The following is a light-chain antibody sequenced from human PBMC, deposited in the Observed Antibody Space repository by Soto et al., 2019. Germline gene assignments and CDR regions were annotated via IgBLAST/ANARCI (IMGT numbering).Light chain of an antibody. CDR1: SSDVGGYNY. V-gene: IGLV2-14*01. J-gene: IGLJ1*01. CDR2: AVT. CDR3: SSYTSSSTL. Sequence: ALTQPASVSGSPGQSITISCTGTSSDVGGYNYVSWYQQHPGKAPKLMIYAVTDRPSGVSSRFSGSKSGNTASLTISGLQAEEEDDYYCSSYTSSSTLFGTGTKVTVL.